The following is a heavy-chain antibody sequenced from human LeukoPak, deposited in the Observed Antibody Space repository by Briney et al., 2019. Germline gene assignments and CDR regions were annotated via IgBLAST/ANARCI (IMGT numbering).Heavy chain of an antibody. CDR3: AKVRTEIVDNAFDM. Sequence: PGDSLTLSCAASGFTFSTHSMLWLGQAPGKGLEWVEFIRYDGTLEHYEDSVKGRFPISRDNSKNTLYLQMDSLRADDTAVFYCAKVRTEIVDNAFDMWGHGSMVTVSS. V-gene: IGHV3-30*02. CDR2: IRYDGTLE. J-gene: IGHJ3*02. D-gene: IGHD1-14*01. CDR1: GFTFSTHS.